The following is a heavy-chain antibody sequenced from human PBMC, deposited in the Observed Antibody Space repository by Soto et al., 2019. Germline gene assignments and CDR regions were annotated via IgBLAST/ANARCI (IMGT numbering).Heavy chain of an antibody. CDR3: AKAHRSYYNSGYYGRFDP. D-gene: IGHD3-22*01. J-gene: IGHJ5*02. CDR1: GFTFSSYA. Sequence: EVQLLESGGGLVQPGGSLRLSCAASGFTFSSYAMSWVRQAPGKGLGWVSSINPSGVATSYADSVKGRFTISRDNSKNTLYLQLSSLGADDTALYFCAKAHRSYYNSGYYGRFDPRGQGTLVTVSS. V-gene: IGHV3-23*01. CDR2: INPSGVAT.